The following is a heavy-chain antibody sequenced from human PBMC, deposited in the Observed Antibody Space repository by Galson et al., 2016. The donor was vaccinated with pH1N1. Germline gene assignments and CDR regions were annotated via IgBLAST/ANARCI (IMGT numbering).Heavy chain of an antibody. CDR3: ARDGRRFYDNSAYYPSFLDY. J-gene: IGHJ4*02. CDR2: IIPSFGTT. Sequence: SVKVSCKASGGPFSTYAFNWVRQAPGQGLEWVGGIIPSFGTTNFPQKFRDRLTITTDESTSTTDMELSSLRFDDTAIYYCARDGRRFYDNSAYYPSFLDYWGQGTLITVSS. D-gene: IGHD3-22*01. V-gene: IGHV1-69*05. CDR1: GGPFSTYA.